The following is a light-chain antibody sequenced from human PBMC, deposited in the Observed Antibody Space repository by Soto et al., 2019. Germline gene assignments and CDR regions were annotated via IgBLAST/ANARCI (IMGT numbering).Light chain of an antibody. J-gene: IGKJ1*01. CDR2: SAS. V-gene: IGKV3-20*01. CDR3: QQYGSSPEWT. CDR1: QSVSSSY. Sequence: EIVLTQSPGTLSLSPGERATLSCRASQSVSSSYLAWYQQKPGQAPRFLIYSASSRATGIPDRFGGSGSGTDFTLTISRLEPEDFAVYYCQQYGSSPEWTFGQGTKVDIK.